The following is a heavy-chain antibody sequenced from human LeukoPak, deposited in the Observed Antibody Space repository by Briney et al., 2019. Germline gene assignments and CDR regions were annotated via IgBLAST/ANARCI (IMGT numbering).Heavy chain of an antibody. CDR2: FDPEDGET. V-gene: IGHV1-24*01. CDR1: GYTFTGYY. D-gene: IGHD3-22*01. J-gene: IGHJ3*02. Sequence: ASVKVSCKASGYTFTGYYMHWVRQAPGKGLEWMGGFDPEDGETIYAQKFQGRVTMTEDTSTDTAYMELSSLRSEDTAVYYCATAIYYYDSSGYSSAFDIWGQGTMVTVSS. CDR3: ATAIYYYDSSGYSSAFDI.